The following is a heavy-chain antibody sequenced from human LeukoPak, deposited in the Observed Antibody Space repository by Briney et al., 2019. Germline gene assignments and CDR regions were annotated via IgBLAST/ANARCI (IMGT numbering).Heavy chain of an antibody. Sequence: QPGGSLRLSCAASGFTFSSYAMSWVRQAPGKGLEWVSAISGSGGSTYYADSVKGRFTISRDNSKNTLYLQMNSLRAEDTAVYYCAKGHPWFGEISYPFDYWGQGTLVTVSS. CDR1: GFTFSSYA. D-gene: IGHD3-10*01. J-gene: IGHJ4*02. CDR2: ISGSGGST. CDR3: AKGHPWFGEISYPFDY. V-gene: IGHV3-23*01.